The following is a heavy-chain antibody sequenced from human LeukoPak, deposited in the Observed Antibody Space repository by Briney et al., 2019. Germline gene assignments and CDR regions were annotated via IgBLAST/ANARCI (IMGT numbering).Heavy chain of an antibody. CDR2: ISSRSSYI. D-gene: IGHD6-13*01. CDR3: ARDRRGGGVAAAGDAFDI. V-gene: IGHV3-21*01. J-gene: IGHJ3*02. CDR1: GFTFSSYA. Sequence: PGGSLRLSCAASGFTFSSYAMHWVRQAPGKGLEWVSSISSRSSYIYNADSVKGRFTISRDNAKNSLYLQMNSLRAEDTAVYYCARDRRGGGVAAAGDAFDIWGQGTMVTVSS.